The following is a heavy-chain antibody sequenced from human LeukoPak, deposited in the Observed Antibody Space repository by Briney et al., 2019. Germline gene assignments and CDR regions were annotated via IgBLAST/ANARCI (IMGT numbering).Heavy chain of an antibody. Sequence: PGGSLRLSCAASGFTFSSYSMNWVRQAPGKGLEWVSSISSSSSYIYYADSVKGRFTISRDNAKNSLYLQMNSLRAEDTAVYYCANVGLDYYYYYYMDVWGKGTTVTVSS. CDR3: ANVGLDYYYYYYMDV. D-gene: IGHD1-26*01. CDR1: GFTFSSYS. CDR2: ISSSSSYI. J-gene: IGHJ6*03. V-gene: IGHV3-21*01.